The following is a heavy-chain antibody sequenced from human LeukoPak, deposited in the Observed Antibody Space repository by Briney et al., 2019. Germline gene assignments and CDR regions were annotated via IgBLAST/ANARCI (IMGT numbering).Heavy chain of an antibody. V-gene: IGHV1-2*02. J-gene: IGHJ4*02. CDR2: INPNSGGT. CDR3: AREAGDIVVVPAAMAY. CDR1: GYTFTGYY. Sequence: ASVKVSCKASGYTFTGYYMHWVRQAPGXXXXXXGWINPNSGGTNYAQKFQGRVTMTRDTSISTAYMELSRLRSDDTAVYYCAREAGDIVVVPAAMAYWGQGTLVTVSS. D-gene: IGHD2-2*01.